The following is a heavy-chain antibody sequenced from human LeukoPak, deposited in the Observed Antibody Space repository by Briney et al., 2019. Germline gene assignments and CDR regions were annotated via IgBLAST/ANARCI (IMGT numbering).Heavy chain of an antibody. CDR3: VVHSATSSY. Sequence: QAGGSLRLSCATSGFTFSSYEMNWVRQAPGKGLEWISYITTSGTSTYYADSVKGRFTISRDNGKTALSLQMNSLRAEDTAVYYCVVHSATSSYWGQGTLVTVSS. CDR1: GFTFSSYE. J-gene: IGHJ4*02. CDR2: ITTSGTST. D-gene: IGHD1-26*01. V-gene: IGHV3-48*03.